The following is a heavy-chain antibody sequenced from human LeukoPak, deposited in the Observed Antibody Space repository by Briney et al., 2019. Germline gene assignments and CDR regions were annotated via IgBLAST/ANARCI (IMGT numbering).Heavy chain of an antibody. D-gene: IGHD6-25*01. CDR2: IYSGGTT. V-gene: IGHV3-53*01. Sequence: GGSLRLSCAASGFTVSTNYMSWVRQAPGKGLEWVSVIYSGGTTYYADSVKGRFTISRDNSKNTVYLQMNSLIGEDTAVYYCVRGAAGDCWSQGTLVTVSS. CDR3: VRGAAGDC. CDR1: GFTVSTNY. J-gene: IGHJ4*02.